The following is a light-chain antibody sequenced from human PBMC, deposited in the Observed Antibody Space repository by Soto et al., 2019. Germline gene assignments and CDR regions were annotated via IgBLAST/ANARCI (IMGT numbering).Light chain of an antibody. CDR2: DAS. Sequence: DIQMTQSPSTLSSSVGDIVTITCRASQNIDDYLAWYQQKPGKAPKLLIYDASNLQSGVPSRFSGSGSGTEFTLIISSLQPDDFATYYCQQYNSYWMFGLGTKVDIK. V-gene: IGKV1-5*01. J-gene: IGKJ1*01. CDR3: QQYNSYWM. CDR1: QNIDDY.